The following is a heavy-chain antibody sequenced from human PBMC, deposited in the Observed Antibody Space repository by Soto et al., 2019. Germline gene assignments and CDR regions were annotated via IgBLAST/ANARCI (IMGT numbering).Heavy chain of an antibody. D-gene: IGHD1-7*01. CDR1: GFTFSSYG. V-gene: IGHV3-30*03. J-gene: IGHJ4*02. Sequence: QVQLVESGGGVVQPGRSLRLSCAASGFTFSSYGMHWVRQAPGKGLEWVAIVSSDGSNKYYTNSMKGRFSISRDNSKNTLYLQMNSLTPEETAIYYCVRGGEWNYRLDYWGQGTLVTVSS. CDR2: VSSDGSNK. CDR3: VRGGEWNYRLDY.